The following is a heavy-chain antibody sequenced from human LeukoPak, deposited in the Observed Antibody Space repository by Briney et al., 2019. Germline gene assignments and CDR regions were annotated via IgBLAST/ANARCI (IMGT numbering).Heavy chain of an antibody. CDR1: GGSISTYY. D-gene: IGHD5-24*01. V-gene: IGHV4-59*08. J-gene: IGHJ4*02. Sequence: SETLSLTCTVSGGSISTYYWSWIRQSPGKGLEWIGYVYYTGSTNYNPSLTSRVTISVDTSKNQFSLKLSSVTAADTAVYYCSRHYRRDGNNYGLGDWGQGTLVTVSS. CDR2: VYYTGST. CDR3: SRHYRRDGNNYGLGD.